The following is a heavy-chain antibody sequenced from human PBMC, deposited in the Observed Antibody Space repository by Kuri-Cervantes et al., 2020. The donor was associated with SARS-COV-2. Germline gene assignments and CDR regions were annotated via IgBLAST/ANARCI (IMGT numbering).Heavy chain of an antibody. CDR1: GFTFSSYS. Sequence: GESLKISCTASGFTFSSYSMNWVRQAPGKGLEWVGFIRSKAYGGTTEYAASVKGRFTISRDDSKSIAYLQMNSLKTEDTAVYYCTRDDFWSGYYDCWGQGTLVTVSS. V-gene: IGHV3-49*04. J-gene: IGHJ4*02. D-gene: IGHD3-3*01. CDR2: IRSKAYGGTT. CDR3: TRDDFWSGYYDC.